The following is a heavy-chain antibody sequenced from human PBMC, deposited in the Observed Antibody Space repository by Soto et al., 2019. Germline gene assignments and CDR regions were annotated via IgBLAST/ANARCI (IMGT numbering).Heavy chain of an antibody. J-gene: IGHJ4*02. Sequence: GGSLRPSCAASGFTFSSYSMNWVRQAPGKGLEWVSYICSSSSTIYYADSVKGRFTISRDNAKNSLYLQMNSLRAEDTAVYYCARYGDYDYYFDYWGQGTLVTVSS. CDR2: ICSSSSTI. V-gene: IGHV3-48*01. D-gene: IGHD4-17*01. CDR1: GFTFSSYS. CDR3: ARYGDYDYYFDY.